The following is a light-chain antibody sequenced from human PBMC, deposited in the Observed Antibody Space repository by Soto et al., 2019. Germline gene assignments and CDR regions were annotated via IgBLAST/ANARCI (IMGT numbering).Light chain of an antibody. CDR3: QQYNSYSWK. CDR2: KAS. Sequence: IQLTQSPSSLSASVVDIVTITCLASQGISSYLAWYQQKPGKAPKLLIYKASSLESGVPSRFSGSGSGTEFTLTISSLQPDDFATYYCQQYNSYSWKCGQGNKGDIK. V-gene: IGKV1-5*03. CDR1: QGISSY. J-gene: IGKJ1*01.